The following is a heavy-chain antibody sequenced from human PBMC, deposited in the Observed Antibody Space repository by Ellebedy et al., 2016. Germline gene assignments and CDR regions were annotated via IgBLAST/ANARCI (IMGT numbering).Heavy chain of an antibody. Sequence: GGSLRLSCAASRFNFRNYGMHWVRQAPGKGLEWVAVISDDGSNKHYGDSVKGRFTISRDNSKNTLFLQMNSLRADDTAVYYCAKDRRGWAVSSSSNYLYYGMDVWGQGTTVTVSS. D-gene: IGHD2-2*01. CDR3: AKDRRGWAVSSSSNYLYYGMDV. CDR2: ISDDGSNK. CDR1: RFNFRNYG. J-gene: IGHJ6*02. V-gene: IGHV3-30*18.